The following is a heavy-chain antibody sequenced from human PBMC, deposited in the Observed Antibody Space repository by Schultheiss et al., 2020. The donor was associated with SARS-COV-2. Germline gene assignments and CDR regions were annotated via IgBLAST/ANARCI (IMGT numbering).Heavy chain of an antibody. D-gene: IGHD3-3*01. CDR2: IYHSGST. Sequence: SETLSLTCTVSGGSISSSSYYWGWIRQPPGKGLEWIGSIYHSGSTYYNPSLKSRVTISVDTSKNQFSLKLSSVTAADTAVYYCARGSYDFWDWGQGTLVTVSS. J-gene: IGHJ4*02. V-gene: IGHV4-39*01. CDR1: GGSISSSSYY. CDR3: ARGSYDFWD.